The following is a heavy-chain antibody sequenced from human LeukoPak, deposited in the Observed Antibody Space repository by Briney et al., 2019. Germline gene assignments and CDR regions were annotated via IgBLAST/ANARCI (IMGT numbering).Heavy chain of an antibody. V-gene: IGHV3-66*01. D-gene: IGHD4-11*01. Sequence: PGGSLRLSCAASGFTVSSNYMSWVRQAPGKGLEWVSVIYSGGSTYYADSVKGRFTISRDNSKNTLYLQMNSLRAEDTAVYYCARDRLYSNYVVPFDYWGQGTLVTVSS. CDR1: GFTVSSNY. CDR2: IYSGGST. J-gene: IGHJ4*02. CDR3: ARDRLYSNYVVPFDY.